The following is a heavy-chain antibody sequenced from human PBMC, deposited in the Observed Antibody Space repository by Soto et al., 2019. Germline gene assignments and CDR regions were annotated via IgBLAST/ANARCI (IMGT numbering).Heavy chain of an antibody. Sequence: QVQLQQWGAGLLKPSETLSLTCAVYGGSFSGYYWSWIRQPPGKGLEWIGEINHSGSTNYNPSLKSRVNISVDTSRNQFSLKLSSVTAADTAVYYCARLGEVVAATRVLHAFDIWGKGTMVTFSS. V-gene: IGHV4-34*01. CDR3: ARLGEVVAATRVLHAFDI. J-gene: IGHJ3*02. CDR2: INHSGST. CDR1: GGSFSGYY. D-gene: IGHD2-15*01.